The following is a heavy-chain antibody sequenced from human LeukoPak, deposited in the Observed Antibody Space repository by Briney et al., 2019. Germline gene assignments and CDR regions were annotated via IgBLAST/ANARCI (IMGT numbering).Heavy chain of an antibody. V-gene: IGHV3-53*01. CDR3: ARDQREGSAWSWYFQH. CDR2: IYGGGET. J-gene: IGHJ1*01. CDR1: GFTVSSNY. Sequence: GGSLRLSCAASGFTVSSNYMSCVRQAPGKGLEWVSVIYGGGETFYADSVKGRFTISRDNSKNTLYLQMNSLRAEDTAVYYCARDQREGSAWSWYFQHWGQGTLVTVSS. D-gene: IGHD6-19*01.